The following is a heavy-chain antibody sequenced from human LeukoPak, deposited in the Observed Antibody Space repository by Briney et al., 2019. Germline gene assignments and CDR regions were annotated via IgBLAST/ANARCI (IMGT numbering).Heavy chain of an antibody. CDR2: INPNTGGT. J-gene: IGHJ4*02. CDR1: GYTFTSYY. Sequence: ASVKVSCKASGYTFTSYYMHWMRQAPGQGLEWMGWINPNTGGTNYAQKFQGRVTMTRDTSISTAYMEVNRLRSDDTALYYCARGFDWLEYYFDYWGQGTLVTVSS. D-gene: IGHD3-9*01. CDR3: ARGFDWLEYYFDY. V-gene: IGHV1-2*02.